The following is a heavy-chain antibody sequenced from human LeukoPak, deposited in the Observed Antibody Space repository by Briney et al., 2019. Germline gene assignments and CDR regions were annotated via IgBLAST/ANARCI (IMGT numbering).Heavy chain of an antibody. J-gene: IGHJ6*03. Sequence: SETLSLTCTVSGGSVTRGAYSWTWIRQPVGKGLEWNGRIYTSGDTKYNPSLKSRVTISVGASNNQFSLKLTSVTAADTAVYYCARDKFEYQLLRRYYYMDVWGKGTTVTVSS. D-gene: IGHD2-2*01. CDR3: ARDKFEYQLLRRYYYMDV. CDR1: GGSVTRGAYS. V-gene: IGHV4-61*02. CDR2: IYTSGDT.